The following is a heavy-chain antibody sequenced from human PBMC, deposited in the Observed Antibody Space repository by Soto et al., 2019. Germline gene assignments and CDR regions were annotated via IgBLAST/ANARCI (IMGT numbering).Heavy chain of an antibody. V-gene: IGHV1-2*02. J-gene: IGHJ6*02. CDR1: GCTFTGYY. CDR2: INPQTGGT. Sequence: AVKVSCKASGCTFTGYYIHWVRESPGQGLEWMGWINPQTGGTSYAQKFQGRVTLSRDTSINTAYLELSRLRFDEAAVYFCARERYQVISDGMDVWGQGTTVTVS. CDR3: ARERYQVISDGMDV. D-gene: IGHD2-2*01.